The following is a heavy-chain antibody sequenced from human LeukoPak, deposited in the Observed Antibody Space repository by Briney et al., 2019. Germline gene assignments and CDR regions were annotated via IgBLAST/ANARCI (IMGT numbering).Heavy chain of an antibody. D-gene: IGHD3-22*01. CDR1: GGSISNTNW. CDR2: VNLQGST. V-gene: IGHV4-4*02. J-gene: IGHJ4*02. CDR3: ARHEPTYYYDSSGYYSRGHYFDY. Sequence: SGTLSLTCGVSGGSISNTNWWTWFRQPPGKGLEWIGEVNLQGSTNYNPSLKSRVTISVDTSKNQFSLKLSSVTAADTAVYYCARHEPTYYYDSSGYYSRGHYFDYWGQGTLVTVSS.